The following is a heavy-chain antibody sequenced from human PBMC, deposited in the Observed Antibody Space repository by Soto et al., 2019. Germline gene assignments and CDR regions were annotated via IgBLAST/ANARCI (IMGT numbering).Heavy chain of an antibody. D-gene: IGHD3-22*01. Sequence: VASVKVSCKASGGTFSSYAISWVRQAPGQGLEWMGGIIPIFGTANYAQKFQGRVTITADESTSTAYMELSSLRSEDTAVYYCARAQAPTGRYYDSSGYYSTPHWFDPWGQGTLVTVSS. J-gene: IGHJ5*02. CDR2: IIPIFGTA. V-gene: IGHV1-69*13. CDR3: ARAQAPTGRYYDSSGYYSTPHWFDP. CDR1: GGTFSSYA.